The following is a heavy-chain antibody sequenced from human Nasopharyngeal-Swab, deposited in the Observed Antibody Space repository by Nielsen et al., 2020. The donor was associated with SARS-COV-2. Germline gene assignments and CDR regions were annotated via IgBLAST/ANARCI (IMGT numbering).Heavy chain of an antibody. D-gene: IGHD5-12*01. CDR2: MNPNSGNT. J-gene: IGHJ6*02. CDR3: ARDMGGYGIEDYYYYYGMDV. Sequence: ASVKVSCKASGYTFTSYDINWVRQDTGQGLEWMGWMNPNSGNTGYAQKFQGRVTMTRNTSISTAYMELSSLRSEDTAVYYCARDMGGYGIEDYYYYYGMDVWGQGTTVTVSS. V-gene: IGHV1-8*01. CDR1: GYTFTSYD.